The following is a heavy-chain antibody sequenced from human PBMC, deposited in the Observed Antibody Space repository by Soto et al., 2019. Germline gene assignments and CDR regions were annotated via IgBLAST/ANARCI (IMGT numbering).Heavy chain of an antibody. J-gene: IGHJ4*02. V-gene: IGHV3-30-3*01. D-gene: IGHD3-3*01. CDR3: ARDPQYYDSWSGYYFPDY. CDR2: ISYDGSNK. CDR1: GFTFSSYA. Sequence: GGSLRLSCAASGFTFSSYAMHWVRQAPGKGLEWVAVISYDGSNKYYADSVKGRFTISRDNSKNTLYLQMNSLRAEDTAVYYCARDPQYYDSWSGYYFPDYWGQGTLVTVSS.